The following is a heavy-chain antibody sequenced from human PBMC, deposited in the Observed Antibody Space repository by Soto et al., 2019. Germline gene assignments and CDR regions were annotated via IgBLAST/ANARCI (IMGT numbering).Heavy chain of an antibody. V-gene: IGHV3-64*01. CDR3: ARTLLDDILTGYYDAGEYDAFDI. CDR1: GFTFSSYA. D-gene: IGHD3-9*01. J-gene: IGHJ3*02. CDR2: ISSNGGST. Sequence: GGSLRLSCAASGFTFSSYAMHWVRQAPGKGLEYVSAISSNGGSTYYANSVKGRFTISRGNSKNTLYLQMGSLRAEDMAVYYCARTLLDDILTGYYDAGEYDAFDIWGQGTLVTVSS.